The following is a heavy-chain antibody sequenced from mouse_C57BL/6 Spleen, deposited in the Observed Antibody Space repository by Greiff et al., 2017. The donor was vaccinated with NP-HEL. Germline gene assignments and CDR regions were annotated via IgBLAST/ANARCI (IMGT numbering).Heavy chain of an antibody. J-gene: IGHJ1*03. D-gene: IGHD2-5*01. Sequence: VQLQQSGAELARPGASVKLSCKASGYTFTSYGISWVKQRTGQGLEWIGEIYPRSGNTYYNERFKGKATLTADKSSSTAYMERRSLTSEDSAVYYCARPLHYSNYVGYFDVWGTGTTVTVSS. V-gene: IGHV1-81*01. CDR1: GYTFTSYG. CDR2: IYPRSGNT. CDR3: ARPLHYSNYVGYFDV.